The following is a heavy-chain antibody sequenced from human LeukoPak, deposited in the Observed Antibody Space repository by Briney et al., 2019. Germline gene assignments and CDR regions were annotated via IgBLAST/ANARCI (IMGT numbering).Heavy chain of an antibody. Sequence: SETLSLTCTVSGGSIDNSHYYWGWIRQPPGEGLEWIASIHYSGSTHYNPSLKSRVTISVDTSKDQFSLKLSSVTAADTAVYYCVRLASGLIDYWGQGTLVTVSS. CDR2: IHYSGST. V-gene: IGHV4-39*01. D-gene: IGHD6-19*01. CDR3: VRLASGLIDY. CDR1: GGSIDNSHYY. J-gene: IGHJ4*02.